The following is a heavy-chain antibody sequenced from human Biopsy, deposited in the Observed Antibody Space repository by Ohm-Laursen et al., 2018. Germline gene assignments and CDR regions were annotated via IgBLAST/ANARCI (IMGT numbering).Heavy chain of an antibody. CDR3: ATPFQYYDSWGGYPPFDH. J-gene: IGHJ4*02. D-gene: IGHD3-3*01. Sequence: SSVKVSCKSSGGTFSNYAISWVRQAPGEGPEWMGGIIAVSGLVNYAPKFQGRVSITADKSTTTAYMELSNLKSEDTAVYYCATPFQYYDSWGGYPPFDHWGQGTLVTVSS. V-gene: IGHV1-69*17. CDR1: GGTFSNYA. CDR2: IIAVSGLV.